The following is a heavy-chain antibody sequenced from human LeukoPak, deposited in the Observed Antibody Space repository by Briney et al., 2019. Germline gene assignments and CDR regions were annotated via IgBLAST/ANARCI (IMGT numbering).Heavy chain of an antibody. CDR1: GHTFSSWS. V-gene: IGHV3-30*18. D-gene: IGHD2-8*01. J-gene: IGHJ4*02. CDR2: ISNDGIHK. Sequence: GGSLRLSCAAPGHTFSSWSVLWGRQDPGKGLEWVAKISNDGIHKFYADSVKGRFTISRDNSKNTLYLQMNSLETEDTAVYYCAKEMGPFIHGDYWGQGTVVTVSS. CDR3: AKEMGPFIHGDY.